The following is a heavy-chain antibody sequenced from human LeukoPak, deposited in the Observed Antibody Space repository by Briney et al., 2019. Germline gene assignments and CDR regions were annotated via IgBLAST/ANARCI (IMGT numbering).Heavy chain of an antibody. V-gene: IGHV3-74*03. Sequence: GGSLRLSCAASGFTFTDYWMHWVRQVAGKGLVWVSRINGDLTNTTYADSVKGRFTISRDNAKNTLYLQMNSLRAEDTAVYYCARDVLLWFGELLATHFFDYWGQGTLVTVSS. CDR1: GFTFTDYW. CDR3: ARDVLLWFGELLATHFFDY. CDR2: INGDLTNT. J-gene: IGHJ4*02. D-gene: IGHD3-10*01.